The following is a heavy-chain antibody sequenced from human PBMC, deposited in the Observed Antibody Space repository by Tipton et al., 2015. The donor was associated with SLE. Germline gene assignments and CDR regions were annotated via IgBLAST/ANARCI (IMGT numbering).Heavy chain of an antibody. V-gene: IGHV4-59*02. CDR2: IYYTGTT. J-gene: IGHJ4*02. Sequence: TLSLTCTVSGGSVTNYYWSWIRQPPGKGLEWIGYIYYTGTTSYNPSLKSRLIMTVDTSKNQFSLKLTSVTAADTAVYYCARGGVGGYDYFDFWGQGTLVTVSS. CDR3: ARGGVGGYDYFDF. CDR1: GGSVTNYY. D-gene: IGHD5-12*01.